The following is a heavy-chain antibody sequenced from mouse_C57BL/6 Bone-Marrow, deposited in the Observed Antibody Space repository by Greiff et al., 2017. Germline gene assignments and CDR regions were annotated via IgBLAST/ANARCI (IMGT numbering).Heavy chain of an antibody. CDR2: LDPSDSST. D-gene: IGHD2-3*01. V-gene: IGHV1-69*01. Sequence: QVQLQQPGAELVMPGASVKLSCKASGYTFTSYWMPWVKQRPGQGLEWIGELDPSDSSTNYNQKFKGKSTLTVDKSSSTAYMQLSSRTSEDSAVYYCARSGVTTPCDYWGQGTTLTVSS. CDR1: GYTFTSYW. J-gene: IGHJ2*01. CDR3: ARSGVTTPCDY.